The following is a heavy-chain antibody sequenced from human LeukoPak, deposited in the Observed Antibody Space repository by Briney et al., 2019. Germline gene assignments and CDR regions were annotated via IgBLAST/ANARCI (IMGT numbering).Heavy chain of an antibody. J-gene: IGHJ4*02. CDR3: ARTFGAD. CDR2: IKQDGSEK. V-gene: IGHV3-7*01. CDR1: GFTFSSYW. Sequence: GGSLRLSCAASGFTFSSYWVSWVRQAPGKGLEWVANIKQDGSEKYYVDSVKGRFTISRDNAKNSLYLQMNSLRAEDTAVYYCARTFGADWGQGTMVTASS. D-gene: IGHD3-10*01.